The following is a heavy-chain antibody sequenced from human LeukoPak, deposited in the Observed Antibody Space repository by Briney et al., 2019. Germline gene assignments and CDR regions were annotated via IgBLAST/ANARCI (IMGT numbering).Heavy chain of an antibody. J-gene: IGHJ4*02. CDR1: GGSISSYY. Sequence: SETLSLTCTVSGGSISSYYRSWIRQPPGKGLEWIGYIYYSGSTNYNPSLKSRVTISVDTSKNQFSLKLSSVTAAATAVYYCATFGGAFGEQFFDYWGQGTLVTVSS. V-gene: IGHV4-59*01. CDR3: ATFGGAFGEQFFDY. D-gene: IGHD3-10*01. CDR2: IYYSGST.